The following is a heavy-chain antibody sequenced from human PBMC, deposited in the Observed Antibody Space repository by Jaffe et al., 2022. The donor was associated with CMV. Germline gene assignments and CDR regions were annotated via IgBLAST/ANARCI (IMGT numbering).Heavy chain of an antibody. V-gene: IGHV3-49*04. CDR2: IRSKAYGGTT. D-gene: IGHD4-4*01. Sequence: EVQLVESGGGLVQPGRSLRLSCTASGFTFGDYAMSWVRQAPGKGLEWVGFIRSKAYGGTTEYAASVKGRFTISRDDSKSIAYLQMNSLKTEDTAVYYCTRDRRGDYSNPDKDMDVWGKGTTVTVSS. CDR1: GFTFGDYA. J-gene: IGHJ6*03. CDR3: TRDRRGDYSNPDKDMDV.